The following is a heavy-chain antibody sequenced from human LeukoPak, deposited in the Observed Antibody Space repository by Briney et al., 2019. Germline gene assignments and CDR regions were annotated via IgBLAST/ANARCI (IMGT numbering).Heavy chain of an antibody. CDR1: GYTFTSYD. J-gene: IGHJ4*02. Sequence: ASVKVSCKASGYTFTSYDINWVRQAPGQGLEWMGWMNPNSGNTGYAQKFQGRVTMTRNTSISTAYMELSSLRSEDTAVYYCARGPWGYYYDSSGYYDYWGQGTLVTVSS. D-gene: IGHD3-22*01. CDR3: ARGPWGYYYDSSGYYDY. V-gene: IGHV1-8*01. CDR2: MNPNSGNT.